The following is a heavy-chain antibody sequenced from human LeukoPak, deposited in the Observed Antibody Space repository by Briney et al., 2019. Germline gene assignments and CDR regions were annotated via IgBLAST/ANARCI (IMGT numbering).Heavy chain of an antibody. CDR1: GFSLSTSGMC. CDR3: ARALDSRTPWFDS. CDR2: IDWDDDK. Sequence: ESGPALVKPTQTLTLACTFSGFSLSTSGMCVSWIRQPPGKALEWLALIDWDDDKYYSTSLRTRLTISKDTSQNQVVLTMTNMDPVDTATYFCARALDSRTPWFDSWGQGTLVTVSS. J-gene: IGHJ5*01. D-gene: IGHD3-22*01. V-gene: IGHV2-70*01.